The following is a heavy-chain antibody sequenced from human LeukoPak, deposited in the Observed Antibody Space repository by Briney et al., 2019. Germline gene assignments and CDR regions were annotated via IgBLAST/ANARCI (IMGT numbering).Heavy chain of an antibody. CDR2: IHYSGST. CDR1: GGSISSYY. D-gene: IGHD3-3*01. Sequence: SETLSLICSVSGGSISSYYWSWIRQPPGKGLEWIAYIHYSGSTNYNPSLKSRLTVSVDTSKNQFSLKLTSVTAADTAVYYCARGPAYDFWSGYPGSFDYWGQGTLVTVSS. V-gene: IGHV4-59*08. CDR3: ARGPAYDFWSGYPGSFDY. J-gene: IGHJ4*02.